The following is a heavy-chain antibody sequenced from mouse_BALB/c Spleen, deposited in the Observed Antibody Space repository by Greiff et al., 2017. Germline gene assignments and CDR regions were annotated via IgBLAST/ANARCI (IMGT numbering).Heavy chain of an antibody. CDR3: ARGINYYGSSRWYFDV. CDR2: ISYSGST. V-gene: IGHV3-2*02. CDR1: GYSITSDYA. J-gene: IGHJ1*01. Sequence: EVQGVESGPGLVKPSQSLSLTCTVTGYSITSDYAWNWIRQFPGNKLEWMGYISYSGSTSYNPSLKSRISITRDTSKNQFFLQLNSVTTEDTATYYCARGINYYGSSRWYFDVWGAGTTVTVSS. D-gene: IGHD1-1*01.